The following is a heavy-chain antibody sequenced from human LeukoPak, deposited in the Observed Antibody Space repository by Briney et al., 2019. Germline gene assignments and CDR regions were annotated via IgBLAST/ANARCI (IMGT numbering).Heavy chain of an antibody. CDR3: ARQSSGIAATDKIDY. CDR1: GLTFSNLK. CDR2: ISAGGRTT. V-gene: IGHV3-48*03. Sequence: GGSLRLSCAVSGLTFSNLKMNWVRQAPGKGLEWVSYISAGGRTTFYADSVTGRFTISRDNAKNSLYLQMNSLRVEDTAIYYCARQSSGIAATDKIDYWGQGTLVTVSS. D-gene: IGHD6-13*01. J-gene: IGHJ4*02.